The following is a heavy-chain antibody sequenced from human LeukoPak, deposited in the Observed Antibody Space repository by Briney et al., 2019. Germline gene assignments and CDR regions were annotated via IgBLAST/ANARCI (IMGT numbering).Heavy chain of an antibody. CDR1: GGSISSYY. CDR2: IYYSGST. V-gene: IGHV4-59*01. Sequence: SETLSLTCTVSGGSISSYYWSWIRQPPGKGLEWIGYIYYSGSTNYNPSLKSRVTISVDTSKDQFSLKLSSVTAADTAVYYCARGRAGMDYWGQGTLVTVSS. D-gene: IGHD6-13*01. CDR3: ARGRAGMDY. J-gene: IGHJ4*02.